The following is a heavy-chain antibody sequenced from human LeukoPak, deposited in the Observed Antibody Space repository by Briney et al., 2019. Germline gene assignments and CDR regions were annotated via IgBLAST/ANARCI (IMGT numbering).Heavy chain of an antibody. CDR2: IYYSGST. D-gene: IGHD3-9*01. CDR1: GGSISSYY. J-gene: IGHJ6*04. V-gene: IGHV4-59*08. Sequence: SETLSLTCTVSGGSISSYYWSWIRQPPGKGLEYIGYIYYSGSTNYNPSLKSRVTISVDTSKNQFSLKLSSVTAADTAVYYCTRPAPYDILTGSAVDVWGKGTTVTVSS. CDR3: TRPAPYDILTGSAVDV.